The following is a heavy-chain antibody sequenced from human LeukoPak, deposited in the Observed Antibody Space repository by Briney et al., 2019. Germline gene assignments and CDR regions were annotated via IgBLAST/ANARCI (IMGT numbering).Heavy chain of an antibody. CDR1: GFSFSTYG. D-gene: IGHD6-13*01. CDR2: IRHDGSSK. CDR3: AKGGGTGYSSSWFSN. J-gene: IGHJ4*02. V-gene: IGHV3-30*02. Sequence: PGGSLRLSCVASGFSFSTYGTHWVRQAPGKGLEWVAFIRHDGSSKYYADSVKGRFTISRDNSKNTLYLQMSSLRAEDTAVYFCAKGGGTGYSSSWFSNWGQGTLVTVSS.